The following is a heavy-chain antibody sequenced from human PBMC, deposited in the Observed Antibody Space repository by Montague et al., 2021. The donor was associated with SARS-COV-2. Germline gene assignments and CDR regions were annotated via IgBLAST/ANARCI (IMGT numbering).Heavy chain of an antibody. Sequence: SETLSLTCTVSGASVRGVNSYWIWIPPPPGKGLEWGGYISYSTNTNHSPSLKSPITISVDTSKNPLSLKVISATAAGTAVYYCARVGYASVGYYYIGPVGGQGTRGTGSS. CDR2: ISYSTNT. J-gene: IGHJ1*01. CDR3: ARVGYASVGYYYIGPV. D-gene: IGHD3-22*01. V-gene: IGHV4-61*01. CDR1: GASVRGVNSY.